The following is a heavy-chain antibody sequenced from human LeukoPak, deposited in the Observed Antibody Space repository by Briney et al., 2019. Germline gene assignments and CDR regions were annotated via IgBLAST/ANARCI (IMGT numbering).Heavy chain of an antibody. CDR2: IYYSGST. V-gene: IGHV4-39*07. CDR1: GGSISSSSYY. Sequence: SETLSLTCTVSGGSISSSSYYWGWIRQPPGKGLEWIGSIYYSGSTYYNPSLKSRVTISVDTSKNQFSLKLSSVTAEDTAVYYCASGYESFDYWGQGTLVTVSS. J-gene: IGHJ4*02. D-gene: IGHD5-12*01. CDR3: ASGYESFDY.